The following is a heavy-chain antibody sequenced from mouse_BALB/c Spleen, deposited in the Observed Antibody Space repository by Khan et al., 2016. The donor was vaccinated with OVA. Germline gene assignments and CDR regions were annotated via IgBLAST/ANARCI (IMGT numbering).Heavy chain of an antibody. D-gene: IGHD2-10*01. Sequence: VQLQESGPGLVAPSQSLSITCTVSGFSLTGYGVSWVRQPPGKGLEWLGMIWGDGSTDYNSALKSRLSISKDNSKSQVFLKMNSLQPDDTAKYYCAMAYYGNYREAMDYWGQGTSVTVSS. CDR2: IWGDGST. CDR1: GFSLTGYG. V-gene: IGHV2-6-7*01. CDR3: AMAYYGNYREAMDY. J-gene: IGHJ4*01.